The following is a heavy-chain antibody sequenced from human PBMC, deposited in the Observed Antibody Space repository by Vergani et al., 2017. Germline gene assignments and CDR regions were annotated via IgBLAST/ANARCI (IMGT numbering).Heavy chain of an antibody. Sequence: QVQLQESGPGVVKPSQTLSLTCAVSGGSISSGDHCWTWIRQRPGKGLEWFGYIFYSGTTYDNPSLRSRLTISVDTSQNQFSLKLGSVTAADTAVYYCARVDTQVPATSHFYYMDVWGKGTTVVVSS. CDR2: IFYSGTT. V-gene: IGHV4-31*11. J-gene: IGHJ6*03. CDR1: GGSISSGDHC. D-gene: IGHD6-25*01. CDR3: ARVDTQVPATSHFYYMDV.